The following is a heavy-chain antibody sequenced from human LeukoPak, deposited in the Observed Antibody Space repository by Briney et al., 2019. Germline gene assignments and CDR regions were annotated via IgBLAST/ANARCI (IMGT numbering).Heavy chain of an antibody. V-gene: IGHV3-21*01. J-gene: IGHJ4*02. Sequence: TGGSLRLPCAASGFTFSSYSMNWVRQAPGKGLEWVSSISSSSYIYYADSVKGRFTISRDNAKNSLYLQMNSLRAEDTAVYYCAREGVAGTFDYWGQGTLVTVSS. CDR3: AREGVAGTFDY. D-gene: IGHD6-19*01. CDR2: ISSSSYI. CDR1: GFTFSSYS.